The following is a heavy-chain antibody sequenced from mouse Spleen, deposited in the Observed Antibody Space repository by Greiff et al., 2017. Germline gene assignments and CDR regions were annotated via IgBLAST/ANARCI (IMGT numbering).Heavy chain of an antibody. CDR1: GFNIKDDY. D-gene: IGHD4-1*01. Sequence: VQLQQSGAELVRPGASVKLSCTASGFNIKDDYMHWVKQRPEQGLEWIGWIDPENGDTEYASKFQGKATITADTSSNTAYLQLSSLTSEDTAVYYCTLIWDGYWGQGTTLTVSS. CDR2: IDPENGDT. CDR3: TLIWDGY. V-gene: IGHV14-4*01. J-gene: IGHJ2*01.